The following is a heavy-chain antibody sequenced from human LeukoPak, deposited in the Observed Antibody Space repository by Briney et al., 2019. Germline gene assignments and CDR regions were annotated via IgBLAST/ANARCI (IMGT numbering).Heavy chain of an antibody. Sequence: KASQTLSLTCTVSGGSISSGGYYWSWIRQHPGKGLEWIGYIYYGGTTYYNPSLKSRVTISVDTSKNQFSLKLSSVTAADTAVYYCARGGPIVATITNPFDYWGQGTLVTVSS. CDR2: IYYGGTT. D-gene: IGHD5-12*01. V-gene: IGHV4-31*03. CDR1: GGSISSGGYY. J-gene: IGHJ4*02. CDR3: ARGGPIVATITNPFDY.